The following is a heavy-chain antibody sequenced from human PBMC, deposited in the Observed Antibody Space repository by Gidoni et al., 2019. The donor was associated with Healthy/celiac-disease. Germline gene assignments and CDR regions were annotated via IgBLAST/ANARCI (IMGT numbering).Heavy chain of an antibody. CDR3: ASYGDYVY. D-gene: IGHD4-17*01. CDR1: GFTFSSYA. Sequence: QVQLVESGGGVVQPGRSLSLSCAASGFTFSSYAMHWVRQAPGKGLEWVAVISYDGSNKYYADSVKGRFTISRDNSKNTLYLQMNSLRAEDTAVYYCASYGDYVYWGQGTLVTVSS. V-gene: IGHV3-30-3*01. J-gene: IGHJ4*02. CDR2: ISYDGSNK.